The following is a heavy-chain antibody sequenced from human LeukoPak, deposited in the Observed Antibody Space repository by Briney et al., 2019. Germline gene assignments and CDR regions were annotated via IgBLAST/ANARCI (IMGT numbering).Heavy chain of an antibody. J-gene: IGHJ4*02. Sequence: GGSLRVSCAASGFTFSSYAMSWVRQARGKGLEWVSAISGSGGSTYYGDSVKGRFTISRDNSENTLYLQMNSLRAEDTAVYYCAKTGAMATVTTRAALYFDYWGQGTLVTVSS. CDR1: GFTFSSYA. CDR2: ISGSGGST. V-gene: IGHV3-23*01. D-gene: IGHD5-24*01. CDR3: AKTGAMATVTTRAALYFDY.